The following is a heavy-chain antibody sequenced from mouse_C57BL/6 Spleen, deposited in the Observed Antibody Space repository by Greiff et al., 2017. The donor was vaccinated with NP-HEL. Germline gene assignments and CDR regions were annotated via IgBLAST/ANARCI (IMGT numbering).Heavy chain of an antibody. J-gene: IGHJ3*01. CDR3: ASPRDPAWFAY. D-gene: IGHD3-3*01. CDR2: IYPGDGDT. V-gene: IGHV1-82*01. CDR1: GYAFSSSW. Sequence: QVHVKQSGPELVKPGASVKISCKASGYAFSSSWMNWVKQRPGKGLEWIGRIYPGDGDTNYNGKFKGKATLTADKSSSTAYMQLSSLTSEDSAVYFCASPRDPAWFAYWGQGTLVTVSA.